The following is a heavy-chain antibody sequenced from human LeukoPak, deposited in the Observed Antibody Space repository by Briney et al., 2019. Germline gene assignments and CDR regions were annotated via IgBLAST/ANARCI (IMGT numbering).Heavy chain of an antibody. V-gene: IGHV3-49*04. CDR2: IRSKVYGGTT. D-gene: IGHD4-23*01. Sequence: GGSLRLSCAASGFTFSYYSMNWVRQAPGKGLEWVGFIRSKVYGGTTEYAASVKGRFIISRDDSKSIAYLQMNSLKTEDTAVYYCTRDYGGFDYWGQGTLVTVSS. J-gene: IGHJ4*02. CDR3: TRDYGGFDY. CDR1: GFTFSYYS.